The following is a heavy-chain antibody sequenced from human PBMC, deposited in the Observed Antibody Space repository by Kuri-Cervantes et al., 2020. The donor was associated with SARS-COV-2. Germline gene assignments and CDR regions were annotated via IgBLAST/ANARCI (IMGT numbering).Heavy chain of an antibody. CDR3: ARDPQSSGGQYHLDNRFDP. CDR1: GFTFSSYL. CDR2: INSDGSST. V-gene: IGHV3-74*01. D-gene: IGHD2/OR15-2a*01. J-gene: IGHJ5*02. Sequence: GESLKISCAASGFTFSSYLMHWVRQAPGKGLVWVSRINSDGSSTSYADSVKGRFTISRDNAKNTLYLQMNSLRVEDTAVYYCARDPQSSGGQYHLDNRFDPWGQGTLVTVSS.